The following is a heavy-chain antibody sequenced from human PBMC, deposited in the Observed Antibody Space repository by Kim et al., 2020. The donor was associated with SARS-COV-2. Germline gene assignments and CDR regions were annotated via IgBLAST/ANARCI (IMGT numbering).Heavy chain of an antibody. CDR1: GGSFSGYY. CDR2: INHSGST. Sequence: SETLSLTCAVYGGSFSGYYWSWIRQPPGKGLEWIGEINHSGSTNYNPSLKSRVTISVDTSKNQFSLKLSSVTAADTAVYYCARGLKRGYSYGFYYYYGM. J-gene: IGHJ6*01. D-gene: IGHD5-18*01. CDR3: ARGLKRGYSYGFYYYYGM. V-gene: IGHV4-34*01.